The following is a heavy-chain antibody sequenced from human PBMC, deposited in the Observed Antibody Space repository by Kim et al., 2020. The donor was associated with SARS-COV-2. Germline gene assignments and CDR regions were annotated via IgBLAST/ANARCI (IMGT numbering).Heavy chain of an antibody. CDR1: GGSISSGGYY. D-gene: IGHD2-15*01. V-gene: IGHV4-31*03. CDR3: ARVPKSSRLPLYGMDV. CDR2: IYYSGST. Sequence: SETLSLTCTVSGGSISSGGYYWSWIRQHPGKGLEWIGYIYYSGSTYYNPSLKSRVTISVDTSKNQFSLKLSSVTAADTAVYYCARVPKSSRLPLYGMDVWGQGTTVTVSS. J-gene: IGHJ6*02.